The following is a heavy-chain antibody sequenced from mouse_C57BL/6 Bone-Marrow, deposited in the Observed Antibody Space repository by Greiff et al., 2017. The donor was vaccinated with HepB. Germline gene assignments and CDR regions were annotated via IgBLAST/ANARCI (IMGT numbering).Heavy chain of an antibody. CDR3: ARGGIYDYVAWFAY. D-gene: IGHD2-4*01. V-gene: IGHV1-55*01. Sequence: QVQLKQPGAELVKPGASVKMSCKASGYTFTSYWITWVKQRPGQGLEWIGDIYPGSGSTNYNEKFKSKATLTVDTSSSTAYMQLSSLTSEDSAVYYCARGGIYDYVAWFAYWGQGTLVTVSA. CDR1: GYTFTSYW. J-gene: IGHJ3*01. CDR2: IYPGSGST.